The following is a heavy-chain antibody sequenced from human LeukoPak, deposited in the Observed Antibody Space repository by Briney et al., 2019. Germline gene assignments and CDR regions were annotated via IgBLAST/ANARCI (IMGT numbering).Heavy chain of an antibody. J-gene: IGHJ3*02. Sequence: RSLRLSCAASGFTFSNAWMSWVRQASRKGLEWVGRIRSKANSYATAYAASVKGRFTISRDDSKNTAYLQMNSLKTEDTAVYYCTRHDRINDIWGQGTMVTVSS. D-gene: IGHD3-10*01. V-gene: IGHV3-73*01. CDR2: IRSKANSYAT. CDR1: GFTFSNAW. CDR3: TRHDRINDI.